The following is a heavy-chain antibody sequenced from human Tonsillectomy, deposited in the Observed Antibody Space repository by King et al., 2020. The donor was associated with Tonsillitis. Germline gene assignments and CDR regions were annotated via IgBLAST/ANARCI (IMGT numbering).Heavy chain of an antibody. CDR3: ARGTEWEPMDD. J-gene: IGHJ4*02. V-gene: IGHV3-66*01. CDR1: GFTVFSNY. D-gene: IGHD1-26*01. CDR2: IYSAGST. Sequence: EVQLVESGGTLVQPGGSLRLSCAASGFTVFSNYMTWVRQAPGKGLECVSFIYSAGSTHYADSVKGRFTISRDNSKNTVHLQMNNLRADDTAVYYCARGTEWEPMDDWGRGTLVTVSS.